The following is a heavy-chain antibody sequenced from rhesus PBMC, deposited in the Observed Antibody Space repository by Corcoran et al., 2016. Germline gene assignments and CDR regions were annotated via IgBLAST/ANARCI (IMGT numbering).Heavy chain of an antibody. D-gene: IGHD4-29*01. CDR2: ISYRGST. V-gene: IGHV4-122*02. J-gene: IGHJ4*01. Sequence: QLQLQESGPGLVKPSETLSLTCAVSGYSISSGYGWTWIRQPPGKGLQGIGYISYRGSTSYNPSLKSRVTISRDTSKNQFSLKLSSVTAADTAVYYCARDPYGSSYYFDYWGQGVLVTVSS. CDR3: ARDPYGSSYYFDY. CDR1: GYSISSGYG.